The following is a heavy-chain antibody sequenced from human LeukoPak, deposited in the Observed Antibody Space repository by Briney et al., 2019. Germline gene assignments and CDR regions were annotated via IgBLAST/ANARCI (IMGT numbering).Heavy chain of an antibody. Sequence: GGSLRLSCAASGFTFSSYAMSWVRQAPGKGLEWVSAISGGGGSTYYADSVKGRFTISRDNSKNTLYLQMNSLRAEDTAVYYCAKSSDSSGYYYGDYYFDYWGRGTLVTVSS. V-gene: IGHV3-23*01. J-gene: IGHJ4*02. D-gene: IGHD3-22*01. CDR1: GFTFSSYA. CDR3: AKSSDSSGYYYGDYYFDY. CDR2: ISGGGGST.